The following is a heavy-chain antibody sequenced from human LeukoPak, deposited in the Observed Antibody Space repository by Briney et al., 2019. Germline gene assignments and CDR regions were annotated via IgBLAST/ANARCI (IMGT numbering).Heavy chain of an antibody. D-gene: IGHD3-3*01. CDR3: AKVVSGSSSIFSSAFDI. Sequence: GGSLRLSCASSGFTFNNYNMNWVRQAPGKGLEWVSVISGSGSSTDYADSVKGRFTISRDNSKNTLYLQMNSLRVEDTAVYYCAKVVSGSSSIFSSAFDIWGQGTMVTVSS. CDR1: GFTFNNYN. CDR2: ISGSGSST. J-gene: IGHJ3*02. V-gene: IGHV3-23*01.